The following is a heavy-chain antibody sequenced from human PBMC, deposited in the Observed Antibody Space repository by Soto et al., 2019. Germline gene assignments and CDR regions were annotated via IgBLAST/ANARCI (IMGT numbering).Heavy chain of an antibody. CDR3: ARDRGYDAHDYYYNAMDV. CDR2: IRGLSPYT. CDR1: GFTFRSYT. V-gene: IGHV3-21*01. D-gene: IGHD2-15*01. Sequence: GGSLRLSCVASGFTFRSYTMNWVRQAPGKGLEWVSAIRGLSPYTFYADSVKGRFTISRDNAKNSLYLQMNSLRAEDTAVYYCARDRGYDAHDYYYNAMDVWGQGTTVTVSS. J-gene: IGHJ6*02.